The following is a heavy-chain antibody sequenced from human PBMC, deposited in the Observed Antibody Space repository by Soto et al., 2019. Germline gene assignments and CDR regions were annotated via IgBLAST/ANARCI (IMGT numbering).Heavy chain of an antibody. Sequence: QVHLVQSGAEVKKPGASVKVSCKCSGYTFTSYGITWVRQAPGQGLEWMGWISAHTDNTDYAQKLQGRVTVTRDTSTSSAYMELRSLRSDDTAVYYCARARYGDYWGQGALVTVSS. D-gene: IGHD1-1*01. V-gene: IGHV1-18*01. CDR1: GYTFTSYG. CDR2: ISAHTDNT. J-gene: IGHJ4*02. CDR3: ARARYGDY.